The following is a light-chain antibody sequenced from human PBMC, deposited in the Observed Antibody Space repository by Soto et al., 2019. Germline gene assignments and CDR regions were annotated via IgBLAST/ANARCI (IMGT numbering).Light chain of an antibody. CDR2: DVS. V-gene: IGLV2-14*01. Sequence: QSALTQPASVSGSPGQSITISCTGTSSDVGGSDYVSWYQQHPGKVPKLMIYDVSNRPSGVSNRFSGSKSGNTASLTISGLQAEDEADYYCSSYTSTNTLVLFGGGTQLTVL. CDR1: SSDVGGSDY. CDR3: SSYTSTNTLVL. J-gene: IGLJ2*01.